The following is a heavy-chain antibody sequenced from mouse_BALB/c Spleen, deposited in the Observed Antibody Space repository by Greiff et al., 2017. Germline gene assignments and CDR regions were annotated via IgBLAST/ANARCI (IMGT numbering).Heavy chain of an antibody. J-gene: IGHJ2*01. Sequence: EVKLVESGRGLVKPEGSLKLSCAASGFTFSDYYMYWVRQTPEKRLEWVATISDGGSYTYYPDSVKGRFTISRDNAKNNLYLQMSSLKSEDTAMYYCARADGYYFDYWGQGTTLTVSS. V-gene: IGHV5-4*02. D-gene: IGHD2-3*01. CDR2: ISDGGSYT. CDR3: ARADGYYFDY. CDR1: GFTFSDYY.